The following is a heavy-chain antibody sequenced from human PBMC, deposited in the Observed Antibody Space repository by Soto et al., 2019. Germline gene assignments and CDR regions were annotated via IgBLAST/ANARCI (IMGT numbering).Heavy chain of an antibody. CDR2: INPSGGST. D-gene: IGHD2-15*01. CDR3: ARARIHPPYYFDY. J-gene: IGHJ4*02. CDR1: GYTFTSYY. V-gene: IGHV1-46*01. Sequence: QVQLVQSGAEVKKPGASVKVSCKASGYTFTSYYMHWVRQAPGQGLEWMGIINPSGGSTSYAQKCQGRVTMTRDTSTSPVYMELSSLRSEDTAVYYWARARIHPPYYFDYWGQGTLVTVSS.